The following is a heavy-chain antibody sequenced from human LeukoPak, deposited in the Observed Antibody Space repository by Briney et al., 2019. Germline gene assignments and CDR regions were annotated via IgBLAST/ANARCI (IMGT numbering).Heavy chain of an antibody. V-gene: IGHV3-13*01. Sequence: PGGSLRLSCAASGFTFSSYDMHWVRQATGKGLEWVSTIDISGDTYYSASVKGRFTISRENAKNSMYLQMSSLRAGDTAVYYCARTQADPDFSGYTYYYYGMGVWGQGTTVTVSS. D-gene: IGHD3-22*01. CDR1: GFTFSSYD. CDR3: ARTQADPDFSGYTYYYYGMGV. CDR2: IDISGDT. J-gene: IGHJ6*02.